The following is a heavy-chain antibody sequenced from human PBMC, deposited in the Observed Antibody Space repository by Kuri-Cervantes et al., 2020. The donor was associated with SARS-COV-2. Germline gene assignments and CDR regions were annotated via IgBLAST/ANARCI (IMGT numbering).Heavy chain of an antibody. J-gene: IGHJ5*02. V-gene: IGHV4-34*01. CDR2: INHSGST. D-gene: IGHD3-16*01. Sequence: SETLSLTCAVYGGSFSGYYWSWIRQPPGKGLEWIGEINHSGSTNYNPSLKSRVTISVDTSKNQFSLKLSSVTAADTAVYYCARSFRGGVMSWFDPWGQGTLVPSPQ. CDR3: ARSFRGGVMSWFDP. CDR1: GGSFSGYY.